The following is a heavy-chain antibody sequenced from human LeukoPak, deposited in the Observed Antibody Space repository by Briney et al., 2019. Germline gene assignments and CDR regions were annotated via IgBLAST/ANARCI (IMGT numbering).Heavy chain of an antibody. V-gene: IGHV4-39*07. CDR1: GGSISSSSYY. CDR2: IYYSGST. J-gene: IGHJ3*02. Sequence: PSETLSLTCTVSGGSISSSSYYWGWIRQPPGKGLEWIGSIYYSGSTYYNPSLKSRVTISVDTSKNQFSLKLSSVTAADTAVYYCARADYDILTGYYLGAFDIWGQGTMVTVSS. CDR3: ARADYDILTGYYLGAFDI. D-gene: IGHD3-9*01.